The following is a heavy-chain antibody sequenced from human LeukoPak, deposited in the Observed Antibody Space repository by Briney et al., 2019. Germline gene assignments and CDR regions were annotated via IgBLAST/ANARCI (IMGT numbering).Heavy chain of an antibody. CDR2: ISYSGST. V-gene: IGHV4-39*01. CDR1: GGSISSSSYH. D-gene: IGHD3-10*01. CDR3: ASRWGSSGSYELDY. Sequence: SETLSLTCTVSGGSISSSSYHWGWIRQPPGKGLGWIGSISYSGSTYYNPSLKSRVTISVDTSKNQLSLNLSSVTAADTAVYYCASRWGSSGSYELDYWGQGTLVTVSS. J-gene: IGHJ4*02.